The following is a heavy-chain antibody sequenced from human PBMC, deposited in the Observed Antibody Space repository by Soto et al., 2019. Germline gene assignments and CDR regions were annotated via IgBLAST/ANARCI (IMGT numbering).Heavy chain of an antibody. D-gene: IGHD3-3*01. CDR3: AKGYRDFGSGYVHYYGMDV. CDR2: VYYSGTT. V-gene: IGHV4-31*03. J-gene: IGHJ6*02. Sequence: QVQLRESGPGLVKPSQTLSLTCTVSGGSIISSNYYWGWIRQQPGKGLEWIGYVYYSGTTYYNSFLKGRVPLSLDTSMNQFSLKLRSVTAADTDAYCCAKGYRDFGSGYVHYYGMDVWGQGTTVTVSS. CDR1: GGSIISSNYY.